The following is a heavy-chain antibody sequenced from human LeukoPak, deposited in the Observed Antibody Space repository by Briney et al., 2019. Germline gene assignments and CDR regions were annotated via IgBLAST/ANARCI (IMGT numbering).Heavy chain of an antibody. Sequence: GGSLRLSCAASGFTLSNYWMSWVRQAPGKGLEWVAVIWYGGSNKYYADSVKGRFTISRDNSKNTLYLQMNSLRAEDTAVYYCAKDVGRQQLADFDYWGQGTLVTVSS. CDR3: AKDVGRQQLADFDY. CDR2: IWYGGSNK. J-gene: IGHJ4*02. V-gene: IGHV3-33*06. D-gene: IGHD6-13*01. CDR1: GFTLSNYW.